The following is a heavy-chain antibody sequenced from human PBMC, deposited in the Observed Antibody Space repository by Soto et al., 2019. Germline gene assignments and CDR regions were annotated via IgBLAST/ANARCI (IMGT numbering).Heavy chain of an antibody. Sequence: EVQLLESGGGLVQPGGSLRLSCAASGFTLSSYAMSWVRQAPGKGLEWVSGIRGSGGTTYYADSVKGRFTISRDNSKNTLYLQMNSLRADDTAVYYCANYVVANWFDPWGQGTLVTVSS. CDR1: GFTLSSYA. V-gene: IGHV3-23*01. J-gene: IGHJ5*02. D-gene: IGHD3-16*01. CDR3: ANYVVANWFDP. CDR2: IRGSGGTT.